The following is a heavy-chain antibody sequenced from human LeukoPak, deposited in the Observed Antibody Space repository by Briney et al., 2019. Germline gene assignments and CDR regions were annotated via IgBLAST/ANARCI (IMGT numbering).Heavy chain of an antibody. V-gene: IGHV3-21*01. D-gene: IGHD3-10*01. CDR1: GFTSSSYS. J-gene: IGHJ4*02. Sequence: GGSLRLSCAASGFTSSSYSMNWVRQAPGKGLEWVSSISSSSSYIYYADSVKGRFTISRDNAKNSLYLQMNSLRAEDTAVYYCARAGGITMVRGEYYFDYWGQGTLVTVSS. CDR2: ISSSSSYI. CDR3: ARAGGITMVRGEYYFDY.